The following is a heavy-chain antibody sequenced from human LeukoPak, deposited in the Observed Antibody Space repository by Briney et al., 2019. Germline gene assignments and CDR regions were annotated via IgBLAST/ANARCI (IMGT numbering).Heavy chain of an antibody. V-gene: IGHV3-30*04. Sequence: GGSLRLSCAASGFTFSSYAMHWVRQAPGKGLEWVAVISYDGSNKYYADSVKGRFTISRDNSKNTLYLQMNSLRAEDTAVYYCARRPERWLQLVGGEDWGQGTLVTVSS. CDR1: GFTFSSYA. D-gene: IGHD5-24*01. J-gene: IGHJ4*02. CDR2: ISYDGSNK. CDR3: ARRPERWLQLVGGED.